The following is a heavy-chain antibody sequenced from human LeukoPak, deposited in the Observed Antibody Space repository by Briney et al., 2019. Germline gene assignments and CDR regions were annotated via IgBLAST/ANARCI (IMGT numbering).Heavy chain of an antibody. Sequence: SETLSLTCTVSGGSISTSAFYWGWIRQPPGKGLEWIGSIYDSGSEFYNPSLKSRVTISADTSKNQFSLKLNSVTAADTAVYYCARHFGDCTNGVCYTEGFDYWGQGTLVTVSS. D-gene: IGHD2-8*01. CDR2: IYDSGSE. V-gene: IGHV4-39*01. CDR3: ARHFGDCTNGVCYTEGFDY. CDR1: GGSISTSAFY. J-gene: IGHJ4*02.